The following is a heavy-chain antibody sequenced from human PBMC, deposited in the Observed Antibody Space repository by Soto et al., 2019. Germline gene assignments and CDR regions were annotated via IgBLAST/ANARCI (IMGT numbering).Heavy chain of an antibody. V-gene: IGHV3-23*01. J-gene: IGHJ5*02. D-gene: IGHD5-18*01. CDR2: VSGSGGTT. CDR3: ARCTVDTIVTRGWCHYLDP. Sequence: EVQLLDSGGGLVQPGGSLRLSCAASGFTFSSSAMSWVRQAPGKGLEWVSAVSGSGGTTYYADSVRGRFTISRDNSKNTLYLQRNSLRAEDTAIYFCARCTVDTIVTRGWCHYLDPWGQGTLVTVSS. CDR1: GFTFSSSA.